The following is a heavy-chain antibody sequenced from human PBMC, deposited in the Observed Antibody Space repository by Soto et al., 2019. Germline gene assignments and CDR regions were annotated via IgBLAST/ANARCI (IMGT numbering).Heavy chain of an antibody. D-gene: IGHD3-16*01. V-gene: IGHV4-34*01. CDR2: INHSGST. Sequence: QVQLQQWGAGLLKPSETLSLTCAVYGGSFSGYYWSWIRQPPGKGLEWIGEINHSGSTNYNPSLKSRVTISVDPSKNQFSLKLSSVTAADTAVYYCATHVFINSYYGMDVWGQGTTVTVSS. CDR1: GGSFSGYY. CDR3: ATHVFINSYYGMDV. J-gene: IGHJ6*02.